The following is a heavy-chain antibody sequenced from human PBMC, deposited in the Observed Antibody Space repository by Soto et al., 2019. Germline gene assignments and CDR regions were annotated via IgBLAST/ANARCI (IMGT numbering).Heavy chain of an antibody. Sequence: GGSLRLSCAASGFTFSNAWLNWVRQAPGKGLEWVGRIKSKTDGGTTDYAAPVKGRFTISRDDSKNTLYLQMNSLKTEDTAVYYCTTDNPGIAAAGTDGYWGQGTLVTVSS. J-gene: IGHJ4*02. CDR3: TTDNPGIAAAGTDGY. D-gene: IGHD6-13*01. CDR1: GFTFSNAW. V-gene: IGHV3-15*07. CDR2: IKSKTDGGTT.